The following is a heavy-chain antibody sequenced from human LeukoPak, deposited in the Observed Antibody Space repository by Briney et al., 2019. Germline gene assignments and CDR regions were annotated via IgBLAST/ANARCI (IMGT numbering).Heavy chain of an antibody. V-gene: IGHV3-11*04. J-gene: IGHJ4*02. D-gene: IGHD3-9*01. Sequence: LSLTCTVSGGSISSSTYSWGWIRQAPGKGLEWVSYISSSGSTIYYADSVKGRFTISRDNAKNSLYLQMNSLRAEDTAVYYCARELRYFDWEVDYWGQGTLVTVSS. CDR1: GGSISSSTYS. CDR2: ISSSGSTI. CDR3: ARELRYFDWEVDY.